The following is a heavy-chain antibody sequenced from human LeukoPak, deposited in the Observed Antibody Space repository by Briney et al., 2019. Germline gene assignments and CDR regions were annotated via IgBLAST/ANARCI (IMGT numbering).Heavy chain of an antibody. J-gene: IGHJ5*02. CDR1: GFTFSSYS. D-gene: IGHD3-22*01. CDR2: ISSSSSYI. Sequence: GGSLRLSCAASGFTFSSYSMNWVRQAPGKGLEWVSSISSSSSYIYYADSVKGRFTISRGNAKSSLYLQMNSLRAEDTAVYYCARRDCDSIKCRGSNWFDPWGQGTLVSVSS. V-gene: IGHV3-21*01. CDR3: ARRDCDSIKCRGSNWFDP.